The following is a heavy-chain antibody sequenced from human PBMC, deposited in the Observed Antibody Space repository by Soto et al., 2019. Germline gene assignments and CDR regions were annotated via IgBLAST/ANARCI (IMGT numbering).Heavy chain of an antibody. CDR3: ARLRVGVNWYFDL. CDR2: ISSSGSYT. CDR1: GFTFGDYY. Sequence: QMQLVESGGDLVKPGGSLRLSCDASGFTFGDYYMSWIRQVPGQRLEWLAFISSSGSYTKYSDTMRGRLTVSRDNGQNSLYLQMNSLRVDDTGVYYCARLRVGVNWYFDLWGRGTMVPVSA. V-gene: IGHV3-11*06. D-gene: IGHD1-26*01. J-gene: IGHJ2*01.